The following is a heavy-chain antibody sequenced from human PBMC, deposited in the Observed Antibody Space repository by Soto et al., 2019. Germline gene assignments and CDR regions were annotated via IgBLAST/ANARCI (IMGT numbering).Heavy chain of an antibody. CDR3: ARDFGFRYYDSSGYDYYYYYGMDV. CDR1: GFTFTSSA. D-gene: IGHD3-22*01. J-gene: IGHJ6*02. CDR2: IVVGSGNT. V-gene: IGHV1-58*02. Sequence: SVKVSCKASGFTFTSSAMQWVRQARGQRLEWIGWIVVGSGNTNYAQKFQERVTITRDMSTSTAYMELSSLRSEDTAVYYCARDFGFRYYDSSGYDYYYYYGMDVWGQGTTVTVS.